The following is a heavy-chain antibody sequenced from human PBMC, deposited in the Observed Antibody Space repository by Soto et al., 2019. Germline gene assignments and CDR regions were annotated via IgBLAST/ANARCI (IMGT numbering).Heavy chain of an antibody. CDR1: GGTFSSYA. V-gene: IGHV1-69*12. CDR2: IIPIFGTA. Sequence: QVQLVQSGAEVKKPGSSVKVSCKASGGTFSSYAISWVRQAPGQGLEWMGGIIPIFGTANYAQKFQGRVTITADESTSTAYMELSSLRSEDTAVYYCARHPVSGSYAYYYGMDVWGQGTTATVSS. J-gene: IGHJ6*02. CDR3: ARHPVSGSYAYYYGMDV. D-gene: IGHD1-26*01.